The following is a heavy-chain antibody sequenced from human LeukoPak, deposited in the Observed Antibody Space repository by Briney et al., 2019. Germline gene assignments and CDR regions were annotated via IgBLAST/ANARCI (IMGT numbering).Heavy chain of an antibody. CDR3: AREILRASRGFDY. D-gene: IGHD3-10*01. CDR2: INPNSGGT. V-gene: IGHV1-2*02. CDR1: GYTFTGYY. Sequence: ASVEVSCKASGYTFTGYYMHWVRQAPGQGLEWMGWINPNSGGTNYAQKFQGRVTMTRDTSISTAYMELSRLRSDDTAVYYCAREILRASRGFDYWGQGTLVTVSS. J-gene: IGHJ4*02.